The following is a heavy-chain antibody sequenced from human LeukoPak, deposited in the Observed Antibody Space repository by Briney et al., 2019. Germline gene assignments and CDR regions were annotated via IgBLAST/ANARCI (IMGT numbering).Heavy chain of an antibody. CDR2: INPNSGGT. V-gene: IGHV1-2*02. CDR3: ARSEQFPYYMDV. J-gene: IGHJ6*03. D-gene: IGHD6-19*01. Sequence: APVKVSCKASGYTFTGYYMHWVRQAPGQGLEWMGWINPNSGGTNYAQKFQGRVTMTRDTSISTAYMELSRLRSDDTAVYYCARSEQFPYYMDVWGKGTTVTVSS. CDR1: GYTFTGYY.